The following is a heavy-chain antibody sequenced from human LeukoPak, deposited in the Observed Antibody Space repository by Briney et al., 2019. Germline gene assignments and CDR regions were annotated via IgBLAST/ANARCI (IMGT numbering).Heavy chain of an antibody. CDR2: INPNSGGT. Sequence: ASVKVSCKASGYTFTGYYMHWVRQAPGQGLEWMGWINPNSGGTNYAQKFQGRVTMTRDTSISTAYMELSRLRSDDTAVYYCARDSRYSSGWHFDYWGQRTLVTVSS. D-gene: IGHD6-19*01. CDR1: GYTFTGYY. CDR3: ARDSRYSSGWHFDY. V-gene: IGHV1-2*02. J-gene: IGHJ4*02.